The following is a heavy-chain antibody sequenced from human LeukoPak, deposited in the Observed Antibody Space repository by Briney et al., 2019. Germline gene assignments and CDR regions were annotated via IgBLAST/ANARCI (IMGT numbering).Heavy chain of an antibody. V-gene: IGHV3-33*01. CDR1: GFKFRNHG. D-gene: IGHD3-16*01. Sequence: GRSLRLSCAASGFKFRNHGMHWVRQAPGKGLEWVAVIWYDGSNQYYADSVKGRYTISRDNSKNMLYLQMNSLRAEDTAVYYCAGDISARRLDVWGKGTTVTVSS. J-gene: IGHJ6*04. CDR3: AGDISARRLDV. CDR2: IWYDGSNQ.